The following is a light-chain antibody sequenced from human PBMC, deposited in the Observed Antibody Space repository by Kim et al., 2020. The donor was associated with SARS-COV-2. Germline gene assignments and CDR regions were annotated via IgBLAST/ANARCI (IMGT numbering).Light chain of an antibody. V-gene: IGKV3-11*01. CDR1: QSVSIY. CDR2: DAS. CDR3: QQRSNWPLT. Sequence: LSPGERATLSCRASQSVSIYLAWYQQKSGQAPRVLIYDASNRTTGIPARFSGSGSGTDFTLTIHSLEAEDFAVYYCQQRSNWPLTFCGGTKVDIK. J-gene: IGKJ4*01.